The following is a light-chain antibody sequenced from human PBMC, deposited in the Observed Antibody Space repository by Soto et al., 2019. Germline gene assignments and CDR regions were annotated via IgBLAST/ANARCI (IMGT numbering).Light chain of an antibody. J-gene: IGLJ2*01. CDR2: EGS. V-gene: IGLV2-23*01. CDR3: CSYAGSSTSV. CDR1: SSDVGSYNL. Sequence: QSALTQPASVSGSPGQSITISCTGTSSDVGSYNLVSWYQQHPGKAPQLMIYEGSKRPSGVSNRFSGSKSGNTASLTISGLQAEVEADYYCCSYAGSSTSVFGGGTKLTVL.